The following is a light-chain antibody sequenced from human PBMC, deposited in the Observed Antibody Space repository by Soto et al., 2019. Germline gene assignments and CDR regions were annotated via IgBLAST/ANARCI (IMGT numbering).Light chain of an antibody. CDR2: AAS. Sequence: DIQLTQSPSFLSASVGDRVTITCRASQGISSYLAWYQQKPGKAPKLLIYAASTLQSGVPSRFSGSGSRTEFFLTISSLQPEDYATYYCQQLNSYPGVTFGPGTKVDIK. J-gene: IGKJ3*01. CDR3: QQLNSYPGVT. V-gene: IGKV1-9*01. CDR1: QGISSY.